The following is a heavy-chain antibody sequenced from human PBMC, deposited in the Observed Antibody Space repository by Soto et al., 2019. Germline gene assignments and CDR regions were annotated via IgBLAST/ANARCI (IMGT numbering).Heavy chain of an antibody. J-gene: IGHJ4*02. CDR1: GYTFTTYG. D-gene: IGHD6-6*01. V-gene: IGHV1-18*01. Sequence: QVHLVQSGAEVKKPGASVKVSCKGSGYTFTTYGITWVRQAPGQGLEWMGWISAHNGNTNSAQRLQGRVTVTRDTSTSAAYMELRSLRSDDSAVYYCARGRDGDYWGQGAVVTVSS. CDR3: ARGRDGDY. CDR2: ISAHNGNT.